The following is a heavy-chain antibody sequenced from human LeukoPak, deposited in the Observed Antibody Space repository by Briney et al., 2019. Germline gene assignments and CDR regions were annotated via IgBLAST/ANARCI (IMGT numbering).Heavy chain of an antibody. D-gene: IGHD2-2*01. CDR1: GYTFTSYA. CDR3: ARDLPDIVVVPAAIRPSYYYYGMDV. CDR2: INTNTGNP. V-gene: IGHV7-4-1*02. Sequence: ASVKVSCKASGYTFTSYAMNWVRQAPGQGLEWMGWINTNTGNPTYAQGFTGRFVFFLDTSVSTAYLQISSLKAEDTAVYYCARDLPDIVVVPAAIRPSYYYYGMDVWGQGTTVTVSS. J-gene: IGHJ6*02.